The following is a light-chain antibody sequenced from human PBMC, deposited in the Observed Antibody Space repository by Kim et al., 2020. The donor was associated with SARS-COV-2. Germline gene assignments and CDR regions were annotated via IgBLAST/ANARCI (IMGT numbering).Light chain of an antibody. J-gene: IGKJ4*01. CDR1: QSVSSS. CDR2: AAS. V-gene: IGKV3-11*01. Sequence: LYPGDRATLTSRASQSVSSSLAWYQQKPGQAPRLLIYAASARATGIPARFSGSGSGTDFTLTISSLEPEDFAVYYCQQRSIWPLTFGGGTKVDIK. CDR3: QQRSIWPLT.